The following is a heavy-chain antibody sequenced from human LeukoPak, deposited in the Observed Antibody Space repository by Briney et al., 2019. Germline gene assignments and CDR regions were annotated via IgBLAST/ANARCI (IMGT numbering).Heavy chain of an antibody. CDR2: INPNSGGT. Sequence: ASVKVSCKASGYTFTGYYMHWVRQAPGQGLEWMGWINPNSGGTNYAQKFQGRVTMTRDTSISTAYMELSRLRSDDTAVYYCAREVVRGVYDDAFDIWGQGTMVTVSS. J-gene: IGHJ3*02. CDR3: AREVVRGVYDDAFDI. V-gene: IGHV1-2*02. CDR1: GYTFTGYY. D-gene: IGHD3-10*01.